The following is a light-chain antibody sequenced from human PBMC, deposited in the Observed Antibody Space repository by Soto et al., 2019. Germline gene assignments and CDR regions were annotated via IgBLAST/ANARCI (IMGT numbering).Light chain of an antibody. V-gene: IGKV3-15*01. CDR1: QSVSSN. CDR2: GAS. CDR3: QRYNNWPPYT. J-gene: IGKJ2*01. Sequence: EIVMTQSPATLSVSPGERATLSCRASQSVSSNLAWYQQKPGQAPRLLIYGASTRATGIPGRFSGSGSGTEVTLTVSSLQSEDFAVYFCQRYNNWPPYTFGQGTKLEIK.